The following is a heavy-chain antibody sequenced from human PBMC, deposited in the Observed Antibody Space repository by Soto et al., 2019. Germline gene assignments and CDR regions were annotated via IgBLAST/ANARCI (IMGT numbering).Heavy chain of an antibody. Sequence: QVQLVQSGAEVKQPGASVKVSCKAYGYSFTGYDVHWVRQAAGQGLEWMGWYNPNSRNTGFAEKFKGRITLTRDTSISTDYMELRGLAAEDTAMYYCARAAGTLLVAFDNWVQATAVVVSS. V-gene: IGHV1-8*01. J-gene: IGHJ3*02. D-gene: IGHD1-26*01. CDR2: YNPNSRNT. CDR1: GYSFTGYD. CDR3: ARAAGTLLVAFDN.